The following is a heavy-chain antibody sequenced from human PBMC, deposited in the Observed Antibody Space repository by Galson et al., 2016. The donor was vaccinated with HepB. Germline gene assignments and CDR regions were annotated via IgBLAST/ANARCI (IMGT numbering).Heavy chain of an antibody. CDR1: SDSFSTYY. V-gene: IGHV4-59*01. Sequence: SETLSLTCSVSSDSFSTYYWSWIRQPPGKGLEWIGYIYYNGITNYNPSLKSQFTISLATSKNEFSLELTSATVADTAVYYCARDGDLGNGYFASWGQGTLVVVSS. D-gene: IGHD2-21*02. J-gene: IGHJ4*02. CDR2: IYYNGIT. CDR3: ARDGDLGNGYFAS.